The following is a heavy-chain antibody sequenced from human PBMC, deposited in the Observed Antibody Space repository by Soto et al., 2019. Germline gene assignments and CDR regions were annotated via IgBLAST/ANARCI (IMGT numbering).Heavy chain of an antibody. CDR1: GYTFTTYG. CDR2: ISAYNGNT. CDR3: ARVVEDTVTADY. Sequence: QVQLVQSGAEVKKPGASVKVSCKASGYTFTTYGISWVRQAPGQGLEWMGWISAYNGNTTYAQSLQGRVTMTTDTSTSTAFMGLRSLTSDDTAVYYCARVVEDTVTADYWGQGTLVAVSS. J-gene: IGHJ4*02. V-gene: IGHV1-18*01. D-gene: IGHD4-17*01.